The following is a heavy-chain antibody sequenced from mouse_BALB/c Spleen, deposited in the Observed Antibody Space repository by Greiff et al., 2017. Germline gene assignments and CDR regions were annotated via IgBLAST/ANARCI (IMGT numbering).Heavy chain of an antibody. J-gene: IGHJ4*01. Sequence: EVQRVESGGGLVKPGGSLKLSCAASGFAFSSYDMSWVRQTPEKRLEWVAYISSGGGSTYYPDTVKGRFTISRDNAKNTLYLQMSSLKSEDTAMYYCARGGNYVYYAMDYWGQGTSVTVSS. CDR1: GFAFSSYD. D-gene: IGHD2-1*01. V-gene: IGHV5-12-1*01. CDR2: ISSGGGST. CDR3: ARGGNYVYYAMDY.